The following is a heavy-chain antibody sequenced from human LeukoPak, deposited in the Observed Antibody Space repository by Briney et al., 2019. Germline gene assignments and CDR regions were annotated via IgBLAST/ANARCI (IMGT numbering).Heavy chain of an antibody. CDR1: GGTFSSYA. CDR3: ALMGVGTVTTKDY. Sequence: ASVKVSCKASGGTFSSYAISWVRQAPGQGLEWMGRIIPILGIANYAQKFQGRVTITADKSTSTAYMELSSLRSEDTAVYYCALMGVGTVTTKDYWGQGTLVTVSS. CDR2: IIPILGIA. V-gene: IGHV1-69*04. D-gene: IGHD4-17*01. J-gene: IGHJ4*02.